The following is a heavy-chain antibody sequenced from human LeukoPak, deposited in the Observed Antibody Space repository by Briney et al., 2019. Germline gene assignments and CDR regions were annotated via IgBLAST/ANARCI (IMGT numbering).Heavy chain of an antibody. J-gene: IGHJ5*02. CDR3: AKDGELLWFGEFTYNWFDP. CDR1: GFTFSSYE. Sequence: PGGSLRLSCAASGFTFSSYEMHWVRQAPGKGLEWVSYISSGGSTYYADSVKGRFTISRDNSKNTLYLQMNSLRAEDTAVYYCAKDGELLWFGEFTYNWFDPWGQGTLVTVSS. D-gene: IGHD3-10*01. CDR2: ISSGGST. V-gene: IGHV3-23*01.